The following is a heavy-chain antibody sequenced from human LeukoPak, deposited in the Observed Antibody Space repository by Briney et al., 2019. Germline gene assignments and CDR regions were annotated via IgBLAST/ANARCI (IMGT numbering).Heavy chain of an antibody. CDR3: AKGHYDFWSGYYMPGGMDV. CDR1: GFTFSSYG. D-gene: IGHD3-3*01. CDR2: ISYDGSNK. V-gene: IGHV3-30*18. Sequence: PGRSLRLSCAASGFTFSSYGMHWVRQAPGKGPEWVALISYDGSNKYYADSVNGRFTIYRDNSKNTPYLQMNSLRAENTAVYYCAKGHYDFWSGYYMPGGMDVWGQGTTVTVSS. J-gene: IGHJ6*02.